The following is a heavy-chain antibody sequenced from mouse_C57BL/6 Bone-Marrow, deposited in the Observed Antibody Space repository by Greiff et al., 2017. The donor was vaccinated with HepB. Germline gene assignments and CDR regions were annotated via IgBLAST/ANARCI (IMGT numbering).Heavy chain of an antibody. J-gene: IGHJ1*03. D-gene: IGHD1-1*01. V-gene: IGHV5-9-1*02. CDR2: ISSGGDYI. CDR3: TREGLHYYGSSYRWYFDV. Sequence: EVKLQESGEGLVKPGGSLKLSCAASGFTFSSYAMSWVRQTPEKRLEWVAYISSGGDYIYYADTVKGRFTISRDNARNTLYLQMSSLKSEDTAMYYYTREGLHYYGSSYRWYFDVWGTGTTVTVSS. CDR1: GFTFSSYA.